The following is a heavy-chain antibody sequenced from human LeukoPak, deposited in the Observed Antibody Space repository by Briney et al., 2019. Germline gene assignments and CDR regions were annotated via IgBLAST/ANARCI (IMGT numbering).Heavy chain of an antibody. J-gene: IGHJ4*02. CDR3: ATPYSSWYYFDY. D-gene: IGHD6-13*01. CDR2: INHSGST. Sequence: SETLSLTCTVSGGSISSGDYYWSWIRQPPGKGLEWIGEINHSGSTNYNPSLKSRVTMSVDTSKNQFSLKLSSVTAADTAVYYCATPYSSWYYFDYWGQGTLVTVSS. V-gene: IGHV4-39*07. CDR1: GGSISSGDYY.